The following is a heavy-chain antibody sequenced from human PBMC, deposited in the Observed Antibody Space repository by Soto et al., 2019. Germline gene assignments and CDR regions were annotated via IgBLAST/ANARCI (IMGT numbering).Heavy chain of an antibody. CDR2: IRSKAYGGTT. J-gene: IGHJ6*02. D-gene: IGHD6-19*01. CDR1: GFTFGDYA. Sequence: PGGSLRLSCTASGFTFGDYAMSWFRQAPGKGLEWVGFIRSKAYGGTTEYAASVKGRFTISRDDSKSIAYLQMNSLKTEDTAVYYCTRDRGRGSGWYYYYYGMDVWGQGTTVTVSS. V-gene: IGHV3-49*03. CDR3: TRDRGRGSGWYYYYYGMDV.